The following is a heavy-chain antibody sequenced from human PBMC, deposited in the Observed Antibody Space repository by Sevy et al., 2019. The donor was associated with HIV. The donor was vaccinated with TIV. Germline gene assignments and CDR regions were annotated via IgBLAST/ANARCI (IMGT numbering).Heavy chain of an antibody. CDR2: INRDGSDK. J-gene: IGHJ4*02. Sequence: GGSLRLSCVASGFKFSAYAMNWVRQAPGKGLEWVANINRDGSDKYFVDSVKGRLTISRDNAENSLYLQLNSLRAEDTAEYYCARYGSGSNYNDPFDYWGQGTLVTVSS. CDR3: ARYGSGSNYNDPFDY. CDR1: GFKFSAYA. D-gene: IGHD3-10*01. V-gene: IGHV3-7*01.